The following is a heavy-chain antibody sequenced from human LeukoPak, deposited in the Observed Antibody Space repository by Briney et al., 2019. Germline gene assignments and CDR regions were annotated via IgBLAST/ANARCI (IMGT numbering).Heavy chain of an antibody. CDR1: GYSISSGYY. D-gene: IGHD2-15*01. CDR2: IYHSGST. V-gene: IGHV4-38-2*02. J-gene: IGHJ4*02. Sequence: SETLSLTCTVSGYSISSGYYWGWIRQPPGKGLEWIGSIYHSGSTYYNPSLKSRVTISVGTSKNQFSLKLSSVTAADTAVYYCARDLNCSGGSCYSDYWGQGTLVTVSS. CDR3: ARDLNCSGGSCYSDY.